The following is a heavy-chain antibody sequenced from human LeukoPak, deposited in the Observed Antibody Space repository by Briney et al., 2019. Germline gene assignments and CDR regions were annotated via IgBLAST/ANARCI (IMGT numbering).Heavy chain of an antibody. D-gene: IGHD3-16*01. CDR2: IYSGGST. Sequence: PGGSLRLSCAASGFTVSSNYMSWVRQAPGKGLEGVSVIYSGGSTYYADSVKGRFTISRDNSKNTLYLQMNSLRAEDTAVYYCARETVGGSGVMGYYFDYWGQGTLVTVSS. CDR1: GFTVSSNY. J-gene: IGHJ4*02. V-gene: IGHV3-66*01. CDR3: ARETVGGSGVMGYYFDY.